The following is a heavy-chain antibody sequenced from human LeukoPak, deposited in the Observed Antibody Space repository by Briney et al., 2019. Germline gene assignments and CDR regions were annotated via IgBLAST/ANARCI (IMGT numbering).Heavy chain of an antibody. J-gene: IGHJ4*02. D-gene: IGHD6-19*01. Sequence: GASGKVSCKASGYTFTGYYMHWVRQAPGQRLEWMGRINPNSGGTNYAQKFQGRVTMTRDTSISTAYMELSRLRSDDTAVYYCARIIAVAAKEVDYWGQGTLVTVSS. CDR2: INPNSGGT. CDR3: ARIIAVAAKEVDY. CDR1: GYTFTGYY. V-gene: IGHV1-2*06.